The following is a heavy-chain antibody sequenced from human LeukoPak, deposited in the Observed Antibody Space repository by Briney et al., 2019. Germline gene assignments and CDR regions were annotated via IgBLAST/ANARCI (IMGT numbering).Heavy chain of an antibody. V-gene: IGHV1-46*01. J-gene: IGHJ6*02. CDR1: GYSFTSYY. Sequence: ASVKVSCKASGYSFTSYYMHWLRQAPAQGLEGMGIINPSGGSTSYAQKFQGRVTMTRDTATSTVYMELSSRRSEDTAAYYCASLTDDYTAFYGMDVWGQGTTVTVSS. CDR3: ASLTDDYTAFYGMDV. CDR2: INPSGGST. D-gene: IGHD2-2*02.